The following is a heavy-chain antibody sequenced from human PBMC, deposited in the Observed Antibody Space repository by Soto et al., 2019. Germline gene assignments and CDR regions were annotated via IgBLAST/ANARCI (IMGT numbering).Heavy chain of an antibody. V-gene: IGHV3-9*01. CDR1: GFIFEDFA. D-gene: IGHD3-22*01. Sequence: GGSLRLSCVGSGFIFEDFAMNWVRQVPGKGLEWVSGISWNSATLAYADSVKGRFIVSRDNAKNILYLQMNSLRAEDAALYYCAKDVGSYYYDTSAYLYDYWGQGTLVTVYS. CDR2: ISWNSATL. J-gene: IGHJ4*02. CDR3: AKDVGSYYYDTSAYLYDY.